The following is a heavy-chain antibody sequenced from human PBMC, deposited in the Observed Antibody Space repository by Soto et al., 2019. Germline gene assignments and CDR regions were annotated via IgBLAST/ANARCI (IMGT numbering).Heavy chain of an antibody. Sequence: PGESLKISCQGSGYSFTSYWIGWVRQMPGKGLEWMGIINPGDSDTKYNPSFQGQVTISADKSINTAYLQWSSLKDSDTAMYYCARREGIYSDSVYRIDSWGQGTLVTVSS. CDR1: GYSFTSYW. D-gene: IGHD3-3*02. CDR3: ARREGIYSDSVYRIDS. V-gene: IGHV5-51*01. CDR2: INPGDSDT. J-gene: IGHJ4*02.